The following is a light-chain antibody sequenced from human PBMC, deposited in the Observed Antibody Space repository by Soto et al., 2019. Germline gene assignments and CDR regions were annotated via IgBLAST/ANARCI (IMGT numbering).Light chain of an antibody. CDR2: EVT. CDR1: SSDVGGYNY. J-gene: IGLJ3*02. CDR3: SSYAGSNNLV. V-gene: IGLV2-8*01. Sequence: QSVLTQPPSASGSPGQSVTISCTGASSDVGGYNYVSWCQQRPGKAPKLMIYEVTKRPSGVPDRFSGSKSGNTASLTVSGLQAEDEADYYCSSYAGSNNLVFGGGTKLTVL.